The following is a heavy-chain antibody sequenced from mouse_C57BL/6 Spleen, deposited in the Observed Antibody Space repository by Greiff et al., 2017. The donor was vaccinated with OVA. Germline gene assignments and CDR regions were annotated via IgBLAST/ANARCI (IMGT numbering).Heavy chain of an antibody. J-gene: IGHJ3*01. CDR2: IYPGDGDT. D-gene: IGHD4-1*01. V-gene: IGHV1-82*01. CDR3: ARSKDWDGFAY. Sequence: QVQLQQSGPELVKPGASVKISCKASGYAFSSSWMNWVKQRPGKGLEWIGRIYPGDGDTNYNGKFKGKATLTADKSSSTAYMQLSSLTSEDSAVYYCARSKDWDGFAYWGQGTLVTVSA. CDR1: GYAFSSSW.